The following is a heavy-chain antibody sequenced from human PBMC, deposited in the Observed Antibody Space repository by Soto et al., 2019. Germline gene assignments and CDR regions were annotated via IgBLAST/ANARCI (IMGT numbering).Heavy chain of an antibody. D-gene: IGHD5-12*01. CDR1: GITFDDYA. Sequence: EVQLVESGGGLVQPGRSLRLSCAVSGITFDDYAMHWVRQAPGKGLEWVSGITWNSDNIDYADSVKGRFTISRDNAKNSLYLHMNSLRVEDTALYDCAKDIHDYLYALDVWGQGTTVVVS. CDR3: AKDIHDYLYALDV. J-gene: IGHJ6*02. CDR2: ITWNSDNI. V-gene: IGHV3-9*01.